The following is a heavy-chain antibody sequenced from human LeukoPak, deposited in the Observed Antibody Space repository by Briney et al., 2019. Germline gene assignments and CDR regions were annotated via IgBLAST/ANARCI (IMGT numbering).Heavy chain of an antibody. CDR2: IWYDGSNK. CDR3: AREGGVRYHYDSSGYCLDY. D-gene: IGHD3-22*01. J-gene: IGHJ4*02. CDR1: GFTFSSYG. V-gene: IGHV3-33*01. Sequence: GGSLRLSCAASGFTFSSYGMHWVRQAPGKGLEWVAVIWYDGSNKYYADSVKGRFTISRENSKNTLYLQMNSLRAEDTAVYYCAREGGVRYHYDSSGYCLDYWGQGTLVTVSS.